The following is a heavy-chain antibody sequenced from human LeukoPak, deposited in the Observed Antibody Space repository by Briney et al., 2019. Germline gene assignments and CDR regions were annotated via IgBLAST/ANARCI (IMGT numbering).Heavy chain of an antibody. V-gene: IGHV3-21*01. CDR2: ITSSGNYT. J-gene: IGHJ4*02. Sequence: PGGSLRLSCAVTGFTGFTFSKNTMNWVRQAPGKGLEWVSSITSSGNYTYYAASVKGRFTISRDNAKNALFLQMNSLRPEDTAVYYCAHAYGDTDYWGQGTLVTVSS. D-gene: IGHD4-17*01. CDR1: GFTGFTFSKNT. CDR3: AHAYGDTDY.